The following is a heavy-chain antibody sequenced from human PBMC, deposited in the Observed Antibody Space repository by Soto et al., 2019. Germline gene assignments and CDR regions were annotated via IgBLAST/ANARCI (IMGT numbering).Heavy chain of an antibody. D-gene: IGHD3-10*01. CDR3: AKDSYGSGSYSHFDY. CDR1: GFTFSSYA. J-gene: IGHJ4*02. CDR2: ISGSGGST. V-gene: IGHV3-23*01. Sequence: GGSLRLSCAASGFTFSSYAMSWVRQAPGKGLEWVSAISGSGGSTYYADSVKGRFTISRDNSKNTLYLQMNSLKAEDTAVYYCAKDSYGSGSYSHFDYWGQGTLVTVSS.